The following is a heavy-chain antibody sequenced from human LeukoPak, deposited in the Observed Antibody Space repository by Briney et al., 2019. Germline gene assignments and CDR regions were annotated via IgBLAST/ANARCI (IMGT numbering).Heavy chain of an antibody. J-gene: IGHJ4*02. V-gene: IGHV4-59*08. CDR2: IYYSGST. CDR3: ARHSHEGDSSWSFDY. CDR1: GGSLSSYY. Sequence: PSETLSLTCTVSGGSLSSYYWSWIRQPPGKGLEWMGYIYYSGSTNYNPSLKSRVTISVDTSKTQFSLKLSSVTPADTAVYCCARHSHEGDSSWSFDYWGQGTLVTVSS. D-gene: IGHD6-13*01.